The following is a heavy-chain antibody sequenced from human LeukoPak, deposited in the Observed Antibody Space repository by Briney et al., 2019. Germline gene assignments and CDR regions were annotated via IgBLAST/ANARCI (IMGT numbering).Heavy chain of an antibody. D-gene: IGHD3-3*01. CDR1: GGSISSGSYY. Sequence: SETLSLTCTVSGGSISSGSYYWSWIRQPAGKGLEWIGRIYTGGSTNYNPSLKSRVTISVDTSKNQFSLKLSSVTAADTAVYYCARVPPYYDFENDYWGQGTLVTVSS. V-gene: IGHV4-61*02. CDR2: IYTGGST. J-gene: IGHJ4*02. CDR3: ARVPPYYDFENDY.